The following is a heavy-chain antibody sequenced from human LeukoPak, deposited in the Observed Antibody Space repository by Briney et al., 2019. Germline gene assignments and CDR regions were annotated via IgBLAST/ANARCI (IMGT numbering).Heavy chain of an antibody. CDR2: ISGSGGST. J-gene: IGHJ4*02. CDR3: AKDRLKFSSGYYPDY. CDR1: GFTFSSYA. V-gene: IGHV3-23*01. D-gene: IGHD3-22*01. Sequence: GGSLRLSCAASGFTFSSYAMSWVRQAPGKGLEWVSGISGSGGSTYYADSVKGRFTISRDNSKNTLYLQMNSLRAEDTAVYYCAKDRLKFSSGYYPDYWGQGTLVTVSS.